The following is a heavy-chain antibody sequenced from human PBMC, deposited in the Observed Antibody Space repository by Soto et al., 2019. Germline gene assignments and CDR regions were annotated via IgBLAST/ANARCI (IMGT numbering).Heavy chain of an antibody. Sequence: SETLSLTCTVSGGSISSGGYYWSWIRQHPGKGLEWIGYIYYSGSTYYNPSLKSRVTISVDTSKNQFSLKLRSVTAADTAVYYCARVGPFTILGVVHLNDETNWFDPWGQGTLVTVSS. D-gene: IGHD3-3*01. V-gene: IGHV4-31*03. CDR3: ARVGPFTILGVVHLNDETNWFDP. CDR1: GGSISSGGYY. J-gene: IGHJ5*02. CDR2: IYYSGST.